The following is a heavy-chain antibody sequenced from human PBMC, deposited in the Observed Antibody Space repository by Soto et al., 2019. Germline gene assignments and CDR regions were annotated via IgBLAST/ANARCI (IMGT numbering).Heavy chain of an antibody. CDR2: VFHTGTT. J-gene: IGHJ4*02. CDR1: GDSVSSPYW. CDR3: ARSAGWYAVHS. Sequence: QVQLQESGPGLVKPSGTLSLTCAVSGDSVSSPYWWCWVRQPPGKGLEWIGEVFHTGTTSYNPSLRSRVTISMDKSNNLFSLDLSSVTAADTAVYYCARSAGWYAVHSWGPGTLVVVSS. D-gene: IGHD6-19*01. V-gene: IGHV4-4*02.